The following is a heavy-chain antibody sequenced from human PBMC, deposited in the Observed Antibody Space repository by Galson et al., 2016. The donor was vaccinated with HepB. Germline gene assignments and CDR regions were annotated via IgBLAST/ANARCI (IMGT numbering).Heavy chain of an antibody. CDR1: EFIFSDFA. D-gene: IGHD6-19*01. J-gene: IGHJ5*02. CDR3: ARYSSAWSLDT. CDR2: ISGSGNT. Sequence: SLRLSCAASEFIFSDFAFSWVRQAPGKGLEWLSSISGSGNTNYADSVKGRFIISRDNSKGTFYLEMNSLRAEDTAIYYCARYSSAWSLDTWGQGTLVTVSS. V-gene: IGHV3-23*01.